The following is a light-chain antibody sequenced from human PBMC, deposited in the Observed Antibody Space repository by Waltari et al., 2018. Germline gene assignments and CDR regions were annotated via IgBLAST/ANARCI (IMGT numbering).Light chain of an antibody. J-gene: IGLJ2*01. CDR2: GNN. V-gene: IGLV1-40*01. CDR1: SSNIGAGYD. CDR3: QSYDSSLSGSRV. Sequence: QSVLTQPPSVSGAPGLRVTISCTGSSSNIGAGYDIHWYQQLPGTAPQLHIDGNNQRPGGAPDRLSGSKSGTAAALAITGLQAEDGADYYCQSYDSSLSGSRVFGGGTKLTVL.